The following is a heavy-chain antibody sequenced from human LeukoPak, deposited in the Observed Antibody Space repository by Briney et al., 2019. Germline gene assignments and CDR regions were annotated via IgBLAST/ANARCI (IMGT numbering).Heavy chain of an antibody. J-gene: IGHJ4*02. CDR2: ISGSGGST. D-gene: IGHD6-19*01. CDR3: AKDGGPGIAVAEFLDY. V-gene: IGHV3-23*01. Sequence: PGGSLRLSCAASGFTFSSYAMSWVRQAPGKGLEWVSAISGSGGSTYYADSVKGRFTISRDNSKNTLYLQMNSLRAEDTAVYYCAKDGGPGIAVAEFLDYWGQGTLVTVSS. CDR1: GFTFSSYA.